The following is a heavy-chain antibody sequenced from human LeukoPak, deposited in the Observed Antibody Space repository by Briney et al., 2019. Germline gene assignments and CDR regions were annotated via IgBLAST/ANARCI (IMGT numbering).Heavy chain of an antibody. CDR1: GFNVSKSY. V-gene: IGHV3-53*01. CDR3: ARDLAPLLWFGEPREV. Sequence: GGSLRLSCAASGFNVSKSYLSWVRQAPGKGLEWVAVIYSAGTTYYADSVKGRFTISREKSTNTLYLQMNSLSAEDTAVYYCARDLAPLLWFGEPREVWGKGTTVTVS. J-gene: IGHJ6*03. D-gene: IGHD3-10*01. CDR2: IYSAGTT.